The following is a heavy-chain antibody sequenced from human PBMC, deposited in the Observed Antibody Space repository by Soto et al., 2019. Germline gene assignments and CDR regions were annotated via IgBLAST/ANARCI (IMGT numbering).Heavy chain of an antibody. D-gene: IGHD2-15*01. CDR1: GGTFSSYT. CDR2: IIPILGIA. Sequence: SVKVSCKASGGTFSSYTISWVRQAPGQGLEWMGRIIPILGIAIYAQKFQGRVTMTEDTSTDTAYMELSSLRSEDTAVYYCATLLGQDIVVVVAAGYFDYWGQGTLVTVSS. CDR3: ATLLGQDIVVVVAAGYFDY. V-gene: IGHV1-69*02. J-gene: IGHJ4*02.